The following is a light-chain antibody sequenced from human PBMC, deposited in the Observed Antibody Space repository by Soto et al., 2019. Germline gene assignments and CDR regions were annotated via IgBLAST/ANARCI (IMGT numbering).Light chain of an antibody. CDR2: SSN. CDR3: ATWDDILNGWV. J-gene: IGLJ3*02. Sequence: QSVLTQPPSASGAPGQRVTISCSGSSSNIGTYTANWYQQLPGTAPRLLIYSSNQRPSRVPDRFSGSKSGTSASLAISGLQSDDEADYYCATWDDILNGWVFGGGTKLTVL. CDR1: SSNIGTYT. V-gene: IGLV1-44*01.